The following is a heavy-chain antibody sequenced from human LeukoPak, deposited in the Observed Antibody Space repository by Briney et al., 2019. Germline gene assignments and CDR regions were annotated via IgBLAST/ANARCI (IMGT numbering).Heavy chain of an antibody. CDR1: GYTFTAYY. J-gene: IGHJ4*02. CDR2: MNPNSGGT. Sequence: VASVKVSCKTSGYTFTAYYIHWLRQAPGQGLEWMGWMNPNSGGTKYAQTFQGRVTLTRDTSISTAYLELSSLTSGDTAVYFCARQGSNSSGWYPVDDWGQGTLVSVSS. D-gene: IGHD6-19*01. CDR3: ARQGSNSSGWYPVDD. V-gene: IGHV1-2*02.